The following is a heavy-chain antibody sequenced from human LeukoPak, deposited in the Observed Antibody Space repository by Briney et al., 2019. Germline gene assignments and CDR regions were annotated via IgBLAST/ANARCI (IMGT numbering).Heavy chain of an antibody. D-gene: IGHD5-24*01. CDR1: GDSITSTSYY. V-gene: IGHV4-61*05. Sequence: SETLSLTCSVSGDSITSTSYYWGWIRQPPEKGLEWIGYIYYSGSTIHNPSLETRVTISVDTSKSQFSLKLSSVTAADTAMYYCARHKRWLQFPDAFDLWGQGTMVTVSS. CDR3: ARHKRWLQFPDAFDL. J-gene: IGHJ3*01. CDR2: IYYSGST.